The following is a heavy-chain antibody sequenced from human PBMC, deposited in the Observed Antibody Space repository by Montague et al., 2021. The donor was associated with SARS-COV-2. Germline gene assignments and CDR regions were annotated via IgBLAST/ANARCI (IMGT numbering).Heavy chain of an antibody. Sequence: SETLSLTCTVSGGSISSYYWSWIRQPPGKGLEWIGYIYYNGTTNYSPSLKGRVSISVDTSKNQFSLEMNSVTAADTAVYYCARGLLTINMIVVVMAGASNWFDPWGQGTLVTVSS. V-gene: IGHV4-59*12. J-gene: IGHJ5*02. CDR3: ARGLLTINMIVVVMAGASNWFDP. CDR1: GGSISSYY. D-gene: IGHD3-22*01. CDR2: IYYNGTT.